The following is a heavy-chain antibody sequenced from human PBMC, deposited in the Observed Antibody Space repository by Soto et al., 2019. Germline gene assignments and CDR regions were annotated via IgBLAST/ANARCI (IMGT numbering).Heavy chain of an antibody. CDR2: IIPILGIA. Sequence: QVQLVQSGAEVKKPGSSVKVSCKASGGTFSSYTISWVRQAPGQGLAWMGRIIPILGIANYAQKFQGRVTITADKSTSTAYMELSSLRSEDTAVYYFAHGSGSHSLYLGQGTLVTVSS. D-gene: IGHD3-10*01. J-gene: IGHJ4*02. CDR1: GGTFSSYT. V-gene: IGHV1-69*02. CDR3: AHGSGSHSLY.